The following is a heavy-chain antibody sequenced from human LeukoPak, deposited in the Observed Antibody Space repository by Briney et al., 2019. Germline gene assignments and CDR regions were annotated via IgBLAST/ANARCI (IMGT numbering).Heavy chain of an antibody. J-gene: IGHJ6*02. V-gene: IGHV3-33*01. CDR1: GFTFSSFG. D-gene: IGHD2-15*01. CDR3: ARDGDITPTDV. CDR2: IWYDGSNK. Sequence: GGSLRLSCAASGFTFSSFGMHWVRQAPGKGLEWVAVIWYDGSNKYYADSVKGRFTISRDNSKNTLYLQMSSLRAEDTAVYYCARDGDITPTDVWGQGTTVTVSS.